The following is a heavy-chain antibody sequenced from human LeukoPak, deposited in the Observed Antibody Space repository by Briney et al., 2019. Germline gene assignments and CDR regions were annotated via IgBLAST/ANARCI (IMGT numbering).Heavy chain of an antibody. CDR3: AKGRYYFDY. J-gene: IGHJ4*02. CDR2: ISGSGGSS. CDR1: GFSFRNYA. V-gene: IGHV3-23*01. Sequence: GGSLRLSCAASGFSFRNYAMSWVRQAPGKGLEWVSAISGSGGSSYYADSVKGRFTISRDNSKNTLYLQMNSLRAEDTALYYCAKGRYYFDYWGQGTLVTVSS.